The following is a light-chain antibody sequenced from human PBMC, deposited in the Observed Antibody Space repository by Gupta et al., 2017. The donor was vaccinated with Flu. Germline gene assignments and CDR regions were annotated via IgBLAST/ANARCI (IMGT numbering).Light chain of an antibody. CDR2: GAS. J-gene: IGKJ1*01. CDR1: QSVNSN. CDR3: QQYNNWPPLA. Sequence: VMTPSPATLSVSAGESATLSCRASQSVNSNLVWYQQKPGQAPRLLIYGASTTAAGIPARFSGSGSGTEFTLTISSLQSEDFAVYYCQQYNNWPPLAFGQGTKVEIK. V-gene: IGKV3-15*01.